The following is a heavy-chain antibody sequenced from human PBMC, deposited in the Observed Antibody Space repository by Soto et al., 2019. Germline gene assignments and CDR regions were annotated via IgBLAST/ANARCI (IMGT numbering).Heavy chain of an antibody. V-gene: IGHV3-66*01. Sequence: EVQLVESGGDLVQPGGSLRLSCAASGFSVNSKYMSWVRQAPGKGLEWVSLIQSGGSTYYAGSVKGRFTISRDFSENTLFLQMNSLRVEDTAVYYCTRDDGHRNGVRCYGVPMDVWGKGTTFTVSA. CDR1: GFSVNSKY. D-gene: IGHD2-15*01. CDR3: TRDDGHRNGVRCYGVPMDV. CDR2: IQSGGST. J-gene: IGHJ6*04.